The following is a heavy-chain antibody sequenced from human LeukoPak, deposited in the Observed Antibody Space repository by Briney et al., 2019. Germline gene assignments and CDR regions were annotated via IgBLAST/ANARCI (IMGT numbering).Heavy chain of an antibody. Sequence: SETLSLTCTVSGGSISSGDYYWSWIRQPPGKGLEWIGYIYYTGITHYNPSLKSRVTISVDTSKNQFSLKLSSVTAADTAVYYCARSFGDYRFSFFDSWGQGTLVTVSS. J-gene: IGHJ4*02. V-gene: IGHV4-30-4*01. CDR1: GGSISSGDYY. CDR2: IYYTGIT. CDR3: ARSFGDYRFSFFDS. D-gene: IGHD4-17*01.